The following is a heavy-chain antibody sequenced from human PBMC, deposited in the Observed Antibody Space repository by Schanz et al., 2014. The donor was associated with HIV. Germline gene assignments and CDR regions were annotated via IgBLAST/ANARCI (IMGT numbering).Heavy chain of an antibody. D-gene: IGHD6-13*01. V-gene: IGHV1-69*01. J-gene: IGHJ4*02. CDR1: GGTSSIYA. CDR3: ARDSPVAAGTLDY. CDR2: IIHIFGTT. Sequence: QVQLVQSGAEVKKPGSSVKVACKASGGTSSIYAISWVRQAPGQGLEWMGGIIHIFGTTNYAQKFQGRATITADESTSTAYMELSSLRSEDTAVYYCARDSPVAAGTLDYWGQGTLVTVSS.